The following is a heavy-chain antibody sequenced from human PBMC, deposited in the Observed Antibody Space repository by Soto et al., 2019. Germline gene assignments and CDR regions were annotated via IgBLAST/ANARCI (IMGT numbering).Heavy chain of an antibody. V-gene: IGHV4-34*01. Sequence: PSETLSLTCAVYGGSFSCYYWSWIRRAPGKGLEWIGEINHSGSTNYNPSLKSRVTISVDTSKNQFSLKLSSVTAADTAVYYCARGAYSSSWYYFDYWGQGTLVTVSS. CDR1: GGSFSCYY. D-gene: IGHD6-13*01. CDR3: ARGAYSSSWYYFDY. J-gene: IGHJ4*02. CDR2: INHSGST.